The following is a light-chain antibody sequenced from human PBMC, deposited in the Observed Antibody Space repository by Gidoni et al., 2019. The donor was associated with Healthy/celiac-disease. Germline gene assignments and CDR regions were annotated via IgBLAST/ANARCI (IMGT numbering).Light chain of an antibody. CDR2: AAS. CDR1: QSISRY. V-gene: IGKV1-39*01. Sequence: IQITQSPSSLSASVGDRVTITCRASQSISRYLNWYQQKPGKAPKLLIYAASSLQSGVPSRFSGIGSGTDFTLTISSLQPEDFATYYCQQSYSTPRGYTFGQGTKLEIK. J-gene: IGKJ2*01. CDR3: QQSYSTPRGYT.